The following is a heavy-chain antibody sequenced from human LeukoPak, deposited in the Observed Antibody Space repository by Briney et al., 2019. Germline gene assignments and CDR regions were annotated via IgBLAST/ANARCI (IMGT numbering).Heavy chain of an antibody. J-gene: IGHJ6*02. CDR1: GFTFSNAW. Sequence: GGSLRLSCAASGFTFSNAWMSWVRQAPGKGLEWVGRIKSKTDGGTTDYAAPVKGRFSVSRDDSKNTLYLQMNSLKIEDTAVYYCTSGGSGYSSSWYGDDYYYYGMDVWGQGTTVTVSS. V-gene: IGHV3-15*01. CDR2: IKSKTDGGTT. CDR3: TSGGSGYSSSWYGDDYYYYGMDV. D-gene: IGHD6-13*01.